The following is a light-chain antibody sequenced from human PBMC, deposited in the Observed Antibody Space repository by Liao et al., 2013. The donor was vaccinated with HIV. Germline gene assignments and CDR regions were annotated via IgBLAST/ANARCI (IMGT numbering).Light chain of an antibody. V-gene: IGLV3-25*03. Sequence: SYELTQPPSVSVSPGQTARITCSGDVLPKQYAYWYQQKPGQAPVLVIYKDSERPSGIPERFSGSSSGTTVTLTISGVLAEDEADYYCQSALGVFGGGTKLTVL. CDR3: QSALGV. CDR2: KDS. J-gene: IGLJ3*02. CDR1: VLPKQY.